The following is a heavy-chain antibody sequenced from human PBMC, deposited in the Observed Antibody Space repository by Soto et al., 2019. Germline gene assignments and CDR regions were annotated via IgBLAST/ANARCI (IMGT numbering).Heavy chain of an antibody. V-gene: IGHV3-48*01. CDR3: AKDLRDYVADY. Sequence: GGSLRLSCAASGFIFSDCSMNWVRQVPGKGLEWVSYISSGSSAIYYADSVEGRFTVSRDNDKNSLYLQMNSLSAVDTAVYYCAKDLRDYVADYWGQGTLVTVSS. D-gene: IGHD4-17*01. J-gene: IGHJ4*02. CDR2: ISSGSSAI. CDR1: GFIFSDCS.